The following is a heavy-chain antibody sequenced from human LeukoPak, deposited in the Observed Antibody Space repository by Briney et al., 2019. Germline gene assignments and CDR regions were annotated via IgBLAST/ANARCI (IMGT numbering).Heavy chain of an antibody. V-gene: IGHV4-30-4*01. Sequence: SETLSLTCTVPGGSISSGDYYWSWIRQPPGKGLEWIGYTYYSGSTYYNPSLKSRVTISVDTSKNQFSLKLSSVTAADTAVYYCARRARYSSSWPNAFDIWGQGTMVTVSS. D-gene: IGHD6-13*01. CDR3: ARRARYSSSWPNAFDI. CDR2: TYYSGST. J-gene: IGHJ3*02. CDR1: GGSISSGDYY.